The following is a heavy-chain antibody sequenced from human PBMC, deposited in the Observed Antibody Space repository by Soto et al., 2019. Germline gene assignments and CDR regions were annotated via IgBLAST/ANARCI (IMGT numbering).Heavy chain of an antibody. V-gene: IGHV4-59*08. CDR2: IYYSGST. CDR3: ARGKYFYDSSGYFDY. Sequence: SETLSLTCTVSGGSISSYYWSWIRQPPGKGLEWIGYIYYSGSTNYNPSLKSRVTISVDTSKNQFSLKLSSVTAADTAVYYCARGKYFYDSSGYFDYWGQGTLVTVSS. D-gene: IGHD3-22*01. J-gene: IGHJ4*02. CDR1: GGSISSYY.